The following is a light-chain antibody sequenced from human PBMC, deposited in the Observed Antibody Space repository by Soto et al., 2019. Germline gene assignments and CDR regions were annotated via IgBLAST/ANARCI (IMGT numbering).Light chain of an antibody. Sequence: IHMTQSPSTLSASVGDRVTITCRASQSIGSWLAWYQQKPGKAPNLLIYKASSLESGVPSRFSGSGSGTEFTVTISSLQPEDFATYYCQQFNSYPWTFGQGTKVDIK. J-gene: IGKJ1*01. CDR3: QQFNSYPWT. CDR2: KAS. CDR1: QSIGSW. V-gene: IGKV1-5*03.